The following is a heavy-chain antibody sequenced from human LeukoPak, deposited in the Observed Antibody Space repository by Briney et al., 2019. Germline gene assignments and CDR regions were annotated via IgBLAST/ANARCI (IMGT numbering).Heavy chain of an antibody. D-gene: IGHD3-3*01. CDR2: IYHNGRT. V-gene: IGHV4-59*01. Sequence: SETLSLTCTVSGASFSSDYWSWVRQAPGKGLEWIGYIYHNGRTNYSPSLKSRITMSIDTSQNQFSLKLTSVTAADTAVYYCARASEGIGYFDTWGRGSLVTVSS. CDR1: GASFSSDY. J-gene: IGHJ4*02. CDR3: ARASEGIGYFDT.